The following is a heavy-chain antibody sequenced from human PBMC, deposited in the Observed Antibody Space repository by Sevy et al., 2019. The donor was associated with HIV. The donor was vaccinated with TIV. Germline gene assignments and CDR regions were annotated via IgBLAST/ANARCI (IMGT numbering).Heavy chain of an antibody. CDR2: IYHSGST. V-gene: IGHV4-38-2*02. Sequence: SETLSLTCAVSGYSISSGYYWGWIRQPPGKGLEWIGSIYHSGSTYYNPSLKSRVTISVDTSKNQFSLKLSSATAADTAVYYCARENTDYGDYGGIDYWGQGTLVTVSS. J-gene: IGHJ4*02. CDR3: ARENTDYGDYGGIDY. D-gene: IGHD4-17*01. CDR1: GYSISSGYY.